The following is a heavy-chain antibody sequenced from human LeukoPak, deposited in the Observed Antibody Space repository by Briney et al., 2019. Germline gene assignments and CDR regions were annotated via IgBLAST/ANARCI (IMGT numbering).Heavy chain of an antibody. D-gene: IGHD3-22*01. J-gene: IGHJ4*02. CDR2: IYYSGST. CDR1: GGSISSSSYY. V-gene: IGHV4-39*01. Sequence: SETLSLTCTVSGGSISSSSYYWGWIRQPPGKGLEWIGSIYYSGSTYYNPSLKSRVTISVDTSKNQFSLKLSSVTAADTAVYYCARQSSSGYYPEFDYWGQGTLVTVSS. CDR3: ARQSSSGYYPEFDY.